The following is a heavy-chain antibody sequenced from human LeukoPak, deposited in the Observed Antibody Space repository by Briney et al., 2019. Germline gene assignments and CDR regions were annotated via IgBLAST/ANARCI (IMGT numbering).Heavy chain of an antibody. CDR2: IYTSGST. Sequence: SETLSLTCTVSGASINKYYWSWIRQPAGKGLEWIGRIYTSGSTNYDPSLKSRVTISVDTSKNQFSLKLSSVTAADTAVYYCARGRTGTPFDYWGQGTLVTVSS. CDR1: GASINKYY. D-gene: IGHD1-7*01. J-gene: IGHJ4*02. CDR3: ARGRTGTPFDY. V-gene: IGHV4-4*07.